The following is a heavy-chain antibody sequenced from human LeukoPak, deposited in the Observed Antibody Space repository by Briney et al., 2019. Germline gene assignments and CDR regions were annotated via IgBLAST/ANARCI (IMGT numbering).Heavy chain of an antibody. Sequence: PSETLSLTCAVYGGSFSGYYWSWIRQPPGKGLEWIGEINHSGSTNYNPSLKSRLTISVDTSKNQFSLKLTSVTAADTAVYYCAREDSGASRYYYYYYMDVWGKGTTVTVSS. CDR3: AREDSGASRYYYYYYMDV. CDR1: GGSFSGYY. V-gene: IGHV4-34*01. CDR2: INHSGST. J-gene: IGHJ6*03. D-gene: IGHD5-12*01.